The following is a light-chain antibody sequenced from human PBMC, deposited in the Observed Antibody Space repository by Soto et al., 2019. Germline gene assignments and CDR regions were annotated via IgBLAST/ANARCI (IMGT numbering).Light chain of an antibody. CDR1: QSISSY. J-gene: IGKJ1*01. V-gene: IGKV1-39*01. CDR3: QQSYSTPWT. CDR2: AAS. Sequence: DIPMTPSPSPPSSSLGDRVTITCRASQSISSYLNWYQQKPGKAPKLLIYAASSLQSGVPSRFSGSGSGTDFTLTISSLQPEDFATYYCQQSYSTPWTFGQGTKVDIK.